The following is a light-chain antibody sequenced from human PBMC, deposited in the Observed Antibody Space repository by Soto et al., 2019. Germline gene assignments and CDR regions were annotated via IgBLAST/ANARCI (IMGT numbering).Light chain of an antibody. Sequence: DIVMTQSPLSLAVTPGEPASISCRSSQSLLYRDGRIFLDWYLQRPGHSPQLLIYLASIRASGVPDRFSGSGSGTDFTLKISRVGAEDVGIYYCMQALQTPTFGGGTRLDIK. CDR2: LAS. CDR1: QSLLYRDGRIF. J-gene: IGKJ4*01. V-gene: IGKV2-28*01. CDR3: MQALQTPT.